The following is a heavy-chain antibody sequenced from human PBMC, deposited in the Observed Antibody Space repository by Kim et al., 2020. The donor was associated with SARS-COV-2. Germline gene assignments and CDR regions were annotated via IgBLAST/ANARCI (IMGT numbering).Heavy chain of an antibody. CDR1: GYTFTDFY. D-gene: IGHD2-15*01. CDR3: ARDKRWDCSGGSCYSAYYYTMDV. V-gene: IGHV1-2*06. CDR2: INPRGGGA. J-gene: IGHJ6*02. Sequence: ASEKVSCEAAGYTFTDFYMHWVRQAPGQELEWMGRINPRGGGAEYAQKFQGRVTMTRDTSISTAYMYLSRLRSDDTAVYYCARDKRWDCSGGSCYSAYYYTMDVWGQGPSVAVSS.